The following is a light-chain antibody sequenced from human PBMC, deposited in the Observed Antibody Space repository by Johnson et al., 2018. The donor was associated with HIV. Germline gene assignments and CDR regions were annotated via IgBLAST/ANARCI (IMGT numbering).Light chain of an antibody. CDR1: NSNIVNNY. J-gene: IGLJ1*01. CDR3: GTWDSSLSAGGYV. Sequence: QSVLTQPPSVSAAPGQKVTISCSASNSNIVNNYVSWYQQLPGTAPKLLIYDNNKRPSGIPDRFSGSKSRTSATLGITGLQTGDEADYYCGTWDSSLSAGGYVFGTGTKVTVL. V-gene: IGLV1-51*01. CDR2: DNN.